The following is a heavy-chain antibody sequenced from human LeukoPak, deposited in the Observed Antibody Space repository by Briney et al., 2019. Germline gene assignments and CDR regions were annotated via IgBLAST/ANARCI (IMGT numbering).Heavy chain of an antibody. CDR2: IIPIFGTA. CDR3: ARVSPPTGVVPALYYYYYGMDV. CDR1: GYTFTSYA. D-gene: IGHD2-2*01. J-gene: IGHJ6*02. V-gene: IGHV1-69*13. Sequence: ASVKVSCKASGYTFTSYAISWVRQAPGQGLEWMGGIIPIFGTANYAQKFQGRVTITADESTSTAYMELSSLRSEDTAVYYCARVSPPTGVVPALYYYYYGMDVWGQGTTVTVSS.